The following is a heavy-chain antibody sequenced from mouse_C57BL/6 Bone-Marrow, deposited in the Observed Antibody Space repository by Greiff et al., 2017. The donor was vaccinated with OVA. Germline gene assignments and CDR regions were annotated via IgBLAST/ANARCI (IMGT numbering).Heavy chain of an antibody. CDR1: GYAFSNYW. V-gene: IGHV1-80*01. CDR2: IYPGDGDI. Sequence: VKLMESGAELVKPGASVKISCKASGYAFSNYWMNWVKQRPGKGIEWIGQIYPGDGDINYNGKCKGKATLTADKSSSTAYMQFSSLTSEDSAVYFCARGAYWGQGTTLTVSS. J-gene: IGHJ2*01. CDR3: ARGAY.